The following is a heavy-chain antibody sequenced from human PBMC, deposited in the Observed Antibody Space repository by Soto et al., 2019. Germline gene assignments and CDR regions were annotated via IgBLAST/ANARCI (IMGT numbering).Heavy chain of an antibody. CDR3: ARESDYDILTGSDY. V-gene: IGHV1-18*04. J-gene: IGHJ4*02. D-gene: IGHD3-9*01. Sequence: ASVKVSCKASGYTFISYGITWMRQAPGQGLEWMGWISAYNGDTNYAQNLQGRVTMTTDTSTTTAYMELRSLGSDDTAVYYCARESDYDILTGSDYWGQGTLVTVSS. CDR1: GYTFISYG. CDR2: ISAYNGDT.